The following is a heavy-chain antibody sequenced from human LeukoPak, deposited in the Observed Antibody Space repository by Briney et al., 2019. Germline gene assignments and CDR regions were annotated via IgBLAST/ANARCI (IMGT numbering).Heavy chain of an antibody. CDR3: AKNDGNLPYYYYYMDV. D-gene: IGHD1-1*01. CDR2: ISGSGGST. Sequence: QSGGSLRLSCAASGFTFSSYAMTWVRQAPGKGLEWVSTISGSGGSTYYADSVKGRFTISRDNSKNTLYLQMNSLRAEDTAVYYCAKNDGNLPYYYYYMDVWGKGTTVTVSS. V-gene: IGHV3-23*01. J-gene: IGHJ6*03. CDR1: GFTFSSYA.